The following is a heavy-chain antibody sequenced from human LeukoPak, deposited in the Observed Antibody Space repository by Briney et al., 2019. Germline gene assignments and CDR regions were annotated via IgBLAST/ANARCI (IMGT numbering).Heavy chain of an antibody. V-gene: IGHV3-21*01. D-gene: IGHD2-15*01. Sequence: GGSLRLSCAASGFTFSSYGMSWVRQAPGKGLEWVSSISTSSSYIYYADSVKGRFTISRHNAKKSLYLQMNSLGAEDTAVYYCARERAGVAATNNWFDPWGQGTPVTVSS. CDR1: GFTFSSYG. J-gene: IGHJ5*02. CDR2: ISTSSSYI. CDR3: ARERAGVAATNNWFDP.